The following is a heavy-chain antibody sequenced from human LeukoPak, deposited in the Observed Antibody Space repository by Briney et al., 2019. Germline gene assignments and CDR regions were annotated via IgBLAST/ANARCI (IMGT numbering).Heavy chain of an antibody. Sequence: PSETLSLTCTVSGGSISSSGYYWGWIRQPPGKGLEWIGSIYYSGSIYYNPSLESRVSISVDTSNNHFSLKLTSVTATDTAVYYCARVGPSTGGGDYWGQGTLVTVSS. CDR3: ARVGPSTGGGDY. V-gene: IGHV4-39*02. D-gene: IGHD3-16*01. CDR2: IYYSGSI. J-gene: IGHJ4*02. CDR1: GGSISSSGYY.